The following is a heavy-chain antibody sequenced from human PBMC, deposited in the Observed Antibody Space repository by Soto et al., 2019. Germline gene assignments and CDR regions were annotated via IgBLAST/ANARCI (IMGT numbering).Heavy chain of an antibody. D-gene: IGHD4-17*01. CDR2: TSYSGTT. J-gene: IGHJ4*02. V-gene: IGHV4-30-4*01. CDR3: ATMGTPVTGLYYFGH. Sequence: QVQLQESGPGLVKPSQTLSLTCTVSGGSMSSGIYYWSWIRQPPGKGLECIGFTSYSGTTYYNTSLWSRVSMSVDTSKNQFSLHVNSVTAADTAVYYCATMGTPVTGLYYFGHWGQGTLVTVSS. CDR1: GGSMSSGIYY.